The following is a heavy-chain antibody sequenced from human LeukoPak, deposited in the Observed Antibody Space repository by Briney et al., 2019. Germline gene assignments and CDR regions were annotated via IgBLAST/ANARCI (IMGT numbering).Heavy chain of an antibody. CDR2: INPNSGGT. V-gene: IGHV1-2*06. Sequence: ASVKVSCKASGYTFTGYYMHWVRQDPGQGLEWMGRINPNSGGTNYAQKFQGRVTMTRDTSISTAYMELSRLRSDDTAVYYCARVGGDRSYYYMDVWGKGTTVTVSS. J-gene: IGHJ6*03. CDR1: GYTFTGYY. D-gene: IGHD2-21*01. CDR3: ARVGGDRSYYYMDV.